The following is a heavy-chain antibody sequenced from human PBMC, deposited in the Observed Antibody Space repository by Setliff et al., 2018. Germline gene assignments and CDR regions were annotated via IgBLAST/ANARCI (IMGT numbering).Heavy chain of an antibody. CDR3: ARDRTAYSYGLDV. V-gene: IGHV4-59*01. Sequence: SETLSLTCTVSGGSIMNYFWSWIRQPPGKGLEWIGYVYYTGNTNFNPSLKTRVTMSVDTSKNQFALNLRSVTAADSAVYYCARDRTAYSYGLDVWGQGTTVTVSS. D-gene: IGHD5-18*01. J-gene: IGHJ6*02. CDR1: GGSIMNYF. CDR2: VYYTGNT.